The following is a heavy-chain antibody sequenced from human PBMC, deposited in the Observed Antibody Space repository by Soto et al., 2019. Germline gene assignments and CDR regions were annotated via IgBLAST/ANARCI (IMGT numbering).Heavy chain of an antibody. CDR3: WVTAIASFYYYYGMDV. CDR1: GGSISSSSYY. CDR2: IYYSGST. V-gene: IGHV4-39*01. J-gene: IGHJ6*02. Sequence: QLQLQESGPGLVKPSETLSLTCTVSGGSISSSSYYWGWIRQPPGKGLEWIGSIYYSGSTYYNPSIKSRVTISVDTSKNQFSLKLSSVTAADTAVYYCWVTAIASFYYYYGMDVWGQGTTVTVSS. D-gene: IGHD2-21*02.